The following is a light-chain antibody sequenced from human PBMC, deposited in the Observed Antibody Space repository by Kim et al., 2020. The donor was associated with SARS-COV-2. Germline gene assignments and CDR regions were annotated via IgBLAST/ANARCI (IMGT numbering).Light chain of an antibody. CDR2: GAS. J-gene: IGKJ1*01. CDR3: QQYGTSPWT. CDR1: PILSFLN. Sequence: GERAAPSRSAGPILSFLNPLAWYHQTPGQAPRLVIYGASSRAAGIPDRFSGSGSGTDFTLTISRLEPDDFAVYYCQQYGTSPWTFGHGTKMDIK. V-gene: IGKV3-20*01.